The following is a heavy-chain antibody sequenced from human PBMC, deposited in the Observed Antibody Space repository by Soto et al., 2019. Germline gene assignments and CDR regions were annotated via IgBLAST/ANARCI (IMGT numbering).Heavy chain of an antibody. V-gene: IGHV3-30-3*01. CDR1: GFTFNRFA. CDR3: ARDQVQYGSGYYTRYYGLDV. D-gene: IGHD6-19*01. Sequence: QVQLVQSGGGVVQPGRSLRLSCAASGFTFNRFAMYWVRQSPGKGLEWVAVISFDGINKYYADSVKGRFTISRDISKSTLYLELNSLRAEDTAVYYCARDQVQYGSGYYTRYYGLDVWGQGATVTVSS. CDR2: ISFDGINK. J-gene: IGHJ6*02.